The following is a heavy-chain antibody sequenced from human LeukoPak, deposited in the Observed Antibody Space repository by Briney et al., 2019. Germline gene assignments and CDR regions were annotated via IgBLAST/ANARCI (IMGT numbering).Heavy chain of an antibody. D-gene: IGHD6-6*01. Sequence: SETLSLTCNVSGGSISSSSYHWGWIRQPPGKKLEWIGSIYYGGYSYYNPSLKSRVTMSVDTSKNQFSLKLSSVTAADTAVYYCARHRRGYYYYYMDVWGKGTTVTISS. CDR2: IYYGGYS. J-gene: IGHJ6*03. CDR1: GGSISSSSYH. CDR3: ARHRRGYYYYYMDV. V-gene: IGHV4-39*01.